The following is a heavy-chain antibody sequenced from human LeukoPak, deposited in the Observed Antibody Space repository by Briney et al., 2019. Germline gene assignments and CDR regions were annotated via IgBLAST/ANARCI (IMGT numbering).Heavy chain of an antibody. V-gene: IGHV4-39*01. CDR2: IYYSGST. CDR1: GDSISSSSSY. J-gene: IGHJ4*02. Sequence: SETLSLTCTVSGDSISSSSSYWGWVRQPPGKGPGWIGGIYYSGSTYYNPSLKSRVTISVDTSKNQFSLTLSSVTAADTAVYYCARHVSGSYPFGRYYFDYWGQGTLVTVSS. CDR3: ARHVSGSYPFGRYYFDY. D-gene: IGHD1-26*01.